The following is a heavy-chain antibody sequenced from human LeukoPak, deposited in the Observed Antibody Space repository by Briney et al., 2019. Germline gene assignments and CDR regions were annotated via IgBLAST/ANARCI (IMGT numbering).Heavy chain of an antibody. D-gene: IGHD3-10*01. J-gene: IGHJ6*02. CDR3: ARGGDPQYYYYGMDV. V-gene: IGHV4-31*03. CDR1: GGSISSGGYY. Sequence: SQTLSLTCTVSGGSISSGGYYWSWIRQHPGKGLEWIGYIYYSGSTYYNPSLKSRVTISVDTSKNQFSLKLSSVTAADTAVYYCARGGDPQYYYYGMDVWGQGTTVTVSS. CDR2: IYYSGST.